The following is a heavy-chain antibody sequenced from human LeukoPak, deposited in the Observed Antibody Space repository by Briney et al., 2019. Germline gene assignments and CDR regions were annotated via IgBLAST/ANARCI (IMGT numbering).Heavy chain of an antibody. CDR3: AMELNSPPGTLFDY. D-gene: IGHD3-10*01. V-gene: IGHV3-43*02. Sequence: GGSLRLSXAASGFTFDDYAMHWVRQAPGKGLEWVSLISGDGGSTYYADSVKGRFTISRDNSKNSLYLQMNSLRTEDTALYYCAMELNSPPGTLFDYWGQGTLVTVSS. CDR1: GFTFDDYA. CDR2: ISGDGGST. J-gene: IGHJ4*02.